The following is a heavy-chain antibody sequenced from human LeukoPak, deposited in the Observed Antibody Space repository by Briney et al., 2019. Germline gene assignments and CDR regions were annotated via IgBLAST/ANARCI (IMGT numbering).Heavy chain of an antibody. D-gene: IGHD6-19*01. Sequence: GESLKTSCKGSGYSFTSYWIGWVRQMPGKGLEWMGIIYPGDSDTRYSPSFQGQVIISAVKSISTAYLQWSSLKASDTAMYYCARRDSSGWYYFDYWGQGTLVTVSS. CDR3: ARRDSSGWYYFDY. CDR1: GYSFTSYW. V-gene: IGHV5-51*01. J-gene: IGHJ4*02. CDR2: IYPGDSDT.